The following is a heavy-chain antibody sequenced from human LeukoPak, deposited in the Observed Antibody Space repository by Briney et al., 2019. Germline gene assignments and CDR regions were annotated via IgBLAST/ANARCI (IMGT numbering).Heavy chain of an antibody. CDR1: GHTDNTYG. D-gene: IGHD2-15*01. J-gene: IGHJ6*03. CDR3: ANVAKGRYFFYYMDV. Sequence: ASVKVSCKASGHTDNTYGFSWVRQAPGQGLEWIGWIFSYNGQTKYANKFQGRVTMTTDTSKTIAYMELRSLRSDDTAVYFCANVAKGRYFFYYMDVWGKATTVTVS. V-gene: IGHV1-18*01. CDR2: IFSYNGQT.